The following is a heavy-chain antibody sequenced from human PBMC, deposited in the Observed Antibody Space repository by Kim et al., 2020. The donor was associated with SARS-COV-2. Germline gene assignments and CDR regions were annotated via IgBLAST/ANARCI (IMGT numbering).Heavy chain of an antibody. Sequence: GGSLRLSCAASGFTFSSYWMSWVRQAPGKGLEWVANIKQDGSEKYYVDSVKGRFTISRDNAKNSLYLQMNSLRAEDTAVYYCARNVLLRYFDWLPGAFDYWGQGTLVTVSS. D-gene: IGHD3-9*01. V-gene: IGHV3-7*01. CDR3: ARNVLLRYFDWLPGAFDY. CDR1: GFTFSSYW. J-gene: IGHJ4*02. CDR2: IKQDGSEK.